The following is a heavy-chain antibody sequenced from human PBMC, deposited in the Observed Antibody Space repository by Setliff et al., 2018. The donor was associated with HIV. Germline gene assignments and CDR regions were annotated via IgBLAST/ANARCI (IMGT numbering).Heavy chain of an antibody. CDR1: GYRFTSHW. J-gene: IGHJ3*02. CDR3: AREIRTIEGGALDI. D-gene: IGHD1-1*01. Sequence: PGESLKISCKGSGYRFTSHWIAWVRQMPGKGLEWMGITYPGDSETRYSPSFQGQVTFSADKTVSTAYLQWSSLKPSDTAMYYCAREIRTIEGGALDIWGQGTLVTV. CDR2: TYPGDSET. V-gene: IGHV5-51*01.